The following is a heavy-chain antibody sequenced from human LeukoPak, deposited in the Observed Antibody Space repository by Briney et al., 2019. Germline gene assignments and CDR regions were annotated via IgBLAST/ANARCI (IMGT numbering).Heavy chain of an antibody. J-gene: IGHJ4*02. CDR1: GFTFSSYS. V-gene: IGHV3-48*02. D-gene: IGHD2-21*01. CDR2: ISSSSTTI. CDR3: ARERVIAAAGDGFDS. Sequence: TGGSLRLSCAASGFTFSSYSMNWVRQAPGKGLEWVSYISSSSTTIFYADSVKGRFTISRDNAKNSLFLQMNGLRDEDTALYYCARERVIAAAGDGFDSWGQGTLVTVSS.